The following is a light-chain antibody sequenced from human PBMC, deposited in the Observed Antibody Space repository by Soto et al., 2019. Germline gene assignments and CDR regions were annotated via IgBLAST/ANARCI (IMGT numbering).Light chain of an antibody. V-gene: IGLV2-14*01. CDR2: EVS. Sequence: QSVLTQPASVSGSPGQPITISCTGTSGDVGGYNYVSWYQQHSGKAPKLMIYEVSNRPSGVSNRFSGSKSGNTASLTISGLQAEDEADYYCSSYTSSNTYVFXTGTKVTVL. CDR1: SGDVGGYNY. CDR3: SSYTSSNTYV. J-gene: IGLJ1*01.